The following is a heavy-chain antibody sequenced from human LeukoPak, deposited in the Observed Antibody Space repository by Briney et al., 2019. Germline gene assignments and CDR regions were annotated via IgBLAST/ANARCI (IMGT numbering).Heavy chain of an antibody. D-gene: IGHD5-12*01. CDR2: MNPNSGST. CDR3: ARGRSTGYPYYFEY. Sequence: ASVSLSRTASGYTFTIYDINGVRQATGQGLEWMVWMNPNSGSTGYSQTFQGRVTITRKTSISTAYMELSGLRSEDTAVYYCARGRSTGYPYYFEYWGQGTLGTVSS. V-gene: IGHV1-8*03. J-gene: IGHJ4*02. CDR1: GYTFTIYD.